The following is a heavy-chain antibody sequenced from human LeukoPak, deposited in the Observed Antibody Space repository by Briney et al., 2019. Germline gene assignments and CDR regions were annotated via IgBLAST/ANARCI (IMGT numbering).Heavy chain of an antibody. D-gene: IGHD6-19*01. Sequence: GGSLRLSCAASGFTFSSSSMSWVRQPPGKGLEWVSVISGSGGSTDYADSVKGRFTISRDNSKNTLYLQMNSLRAEDTAVYYCAKGSGWYVWGQGTLVTVSS. J-gene: IGHJ4*02. V-gene: IGHV3-23*01. CDR3: AKGSGWYV. CDR1: GFTFSSSS. CDR2: ISGSGGST.